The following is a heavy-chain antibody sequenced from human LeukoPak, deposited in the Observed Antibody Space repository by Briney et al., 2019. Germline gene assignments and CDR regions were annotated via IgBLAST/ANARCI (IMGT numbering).Heavy chain of an antibody. CDR3: ARDLVAAYYYYYGMDV. CDR2: ISSSSSYI. V-gene: IGHV3-21*01. J-gene: IGHJ6*02. Sequence: GGSLRLSCAASGFTFSSYSMNWVRQAPGKGLEWVSSISSSSSYIYYADSAKGRFTISRDNAKNSLYLQMNSLRAEDTAVYYCARDLVAAYYYYYGMDVWGQGTTVTVSS. D-gene: IGHD2-15*01. CDR1: GFTFSSYS.